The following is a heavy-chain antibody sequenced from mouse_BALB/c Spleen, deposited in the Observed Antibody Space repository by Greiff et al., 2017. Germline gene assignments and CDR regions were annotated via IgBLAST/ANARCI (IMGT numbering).Heavy chain of an antibody. V-gene: IGHV1-69*02. D-gene: IGHD1-1*01. Sequence: VQLHQPGAELVRPGASVKLSCKASGYTFTSYWINWVKQRPGQGLEWIGNIYPSDSYTNYNQKFKDKATLTVDKSSSTAYMQLSSPTSEDSAVYYCTRENGTTNAMDYWGQGTSVTVSS. J-gene: IGHJ4*01. CDR3: TRENGTTNAMDY. CDR2: IYPSDSYT. CDR1: GYTFTSYW.